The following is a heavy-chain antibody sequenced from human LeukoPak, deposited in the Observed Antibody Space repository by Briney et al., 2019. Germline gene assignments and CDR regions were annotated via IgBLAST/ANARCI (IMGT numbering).Heavy chain of an antibody. V-gene: IGHV4-34*01. CDR3: ASSDPPYGRHDY. D-gene: IGHD2-21*01. CDR1: GFTFSGYA. J-gene: IGHJ4*02. CDR2: INHSGST. Sequence: GSLRLSCAVSGFTFSGYAMSWVRQAPGKGLEWIGEINHSGSTNYNPSLKSRVTISVDTSKNQFSLKLSSVTAADTAVYYCASSDPPYGRHDYWGQGTLVTVSS.